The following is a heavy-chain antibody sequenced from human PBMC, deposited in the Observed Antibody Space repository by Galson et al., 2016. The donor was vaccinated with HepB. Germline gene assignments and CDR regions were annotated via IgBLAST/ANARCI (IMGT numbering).Heavy chain of an antibody. CDR3: ARGTGPPNNRFEC. Sequence: QSGAEVKKPGESLKISCKGSGYRFASYWIGWVRQMPGKGLEWIGIIYPGDSDTRYSPSVQGQVTISAEKSISTAYLQWSSLKASDTAMYYCARGTGPPNNRFECWGQGTLVTVSS. V-gene: IGHV5-51*01. CDR1: GYRFASYW. CDR2: IYPGDSDT. J-gene: IGHJ5*01. D-gene: IGHD3/OR15-3a*01.